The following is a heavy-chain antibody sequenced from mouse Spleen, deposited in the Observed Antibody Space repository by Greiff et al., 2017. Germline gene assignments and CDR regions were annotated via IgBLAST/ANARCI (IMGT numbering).Heavy chain of an antibody. Sequence: DVMLVESGGGLVKLGGSLKLSCAASGFTFSSYAMSWVRQTPEKRLEWVATISSGGGNTYYPDSVKGRFTISRDNAKNTLYLQMSSLKSEDTAMYYCARHMGQVPYYAMDYWGQGTSVTVSS. CDR3: ARHMGQVPYYAMDY. CDR2: ISSGGGNT. J-gene: IGHJ4*01. D-gene: IGHD2-14*01. CDR1: GFTFSSYA. V-gene: IGHV5-9*01.